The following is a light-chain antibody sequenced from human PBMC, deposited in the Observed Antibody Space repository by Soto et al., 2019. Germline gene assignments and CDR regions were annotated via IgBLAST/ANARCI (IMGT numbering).Light chain of an antibody. CDR1: SSNIRSNA. V-gene: IGLV1-44*01. Sequence: QSVLTQPPSASGTPGQRVTSSCFGSSSNIRSNAVSWYQQLPGTTPKLLIYNNNERPSGVPERFSGYNSGTSASLAISGLQSDDEADYYCAAGDDGLNVHYVFGSGTTITVL. J-gene: IGLJ1*01. CDR3: AAGDDGLNVHYV. CDR2: NNN.